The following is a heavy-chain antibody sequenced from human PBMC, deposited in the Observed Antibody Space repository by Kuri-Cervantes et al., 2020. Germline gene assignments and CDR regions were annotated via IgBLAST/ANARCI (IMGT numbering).Heavy chain of an antibody. J-gene: IGHJ6*02. Sequence: SETLSLTCNVSGGSINSGDYYWNWIRQPPGKGLEWIGEINHSGSTNYNPSLKSRVTISVDTSKNQFSLKLSSVTAADTAVCYCAWGDGMDVWGQGTTVTVSS. CDR2: INHSGST. V-gene: IGHV4-34*01. CDR3: AWGDGMDV. CDR1: GGSINSGDYY.